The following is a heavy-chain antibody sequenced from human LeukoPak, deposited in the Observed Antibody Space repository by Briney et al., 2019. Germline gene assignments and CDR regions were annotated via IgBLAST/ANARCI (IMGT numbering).Heavy chain of an antibody. CDR1: GYTFTSYG. D-gene: IGHD3-10*01. CDR2: ISAYNGST. V-gene: IGHV1-18*01. J-gene: IGHJ5*02. CDR3: ARDRESWYYYGSGSSNWFDP. Sequence: ASVKVSCKASGYTFTSYGISWVRQAPGQGLEWMGWISAYNGSTNYAQKLQGRVTMTTDTSTSTAYMELRSLRSDDTAVYYCARDRESWYYYGSGSSNWFDPWGQGTLVTVSS.